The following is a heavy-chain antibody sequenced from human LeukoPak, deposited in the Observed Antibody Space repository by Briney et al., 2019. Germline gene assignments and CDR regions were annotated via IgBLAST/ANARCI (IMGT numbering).Heavy chain of an antibody. CDR1: GFTFSSFA. CDR2: VTGSGSVTSST. Sequence: PGGSLRLSCAASGFTFSSFAMSWVRQAPGKGLEWVSSVTGSGSVTSSTYYADSVKGRFTISRDNSKNTPYLQMNSLRAEDTALYYCAKEGTYNNFWSGYFHWGQGALVTVSS. J-gene: IGHJ4*02. CDR3: AKEGTYNNFWSGYFH. V-gene: IGHV3-23*01. D-gene: IGHD3-3*01.